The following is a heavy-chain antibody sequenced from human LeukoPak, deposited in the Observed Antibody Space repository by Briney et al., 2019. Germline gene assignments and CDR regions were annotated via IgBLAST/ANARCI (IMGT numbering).Heavy chain of an antibody. CDR2: ISSSSSTI. Sequence: PGGSLRLSCAASGFTFSSYSMNWVRQAPGKGLEWVSYISSSSSTIYYADSVKGRFTISRDNAKNSLYLQMNSLRAEDTAVYYCARVAEAAAFDSWGQGTLVTVSS. V-gene: IGHV3-48*01. D-gene: IGHD6-13*01. J-gene: IGHJ4*02. CDR1: GFTFSSYS. CDR3: ARVAEAAAFDS.